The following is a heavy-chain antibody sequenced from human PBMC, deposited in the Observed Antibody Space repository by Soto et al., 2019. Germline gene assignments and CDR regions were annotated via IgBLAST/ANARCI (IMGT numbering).Heavy chain of an antibody. CDR1: GFSVSTNY. V-gene: IGHV3-66*01. J-gene: IGHJ4*02. Sequence: GGSLRLSCAASGFSVSTNYMGWVRQAPGKGLEWVSVIYSGGSTYYADSVKGRFTISRDNSKNTLYLQMNSLRAEDTAVYYCARGLPGTFVYGFDYWGQGTLVTVSS. CDR2: IYSGGST. CDR3: ARGLPGTFVYGFDY. D-gene: IGHD1-7*01.